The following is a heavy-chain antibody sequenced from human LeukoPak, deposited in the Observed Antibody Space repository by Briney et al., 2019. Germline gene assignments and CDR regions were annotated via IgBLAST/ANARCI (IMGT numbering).Heavy chain of an antibody. V-gene: IGHV1-46*01. CDR3: ASSSGGSYEDWFDP. J-gene: IGHJ5*02. CDR1: GYTFTSYY. Sequence: ASVKVSCKASGYTFTSYYMHWVRQAPGQGLEWMGVIYPSGGSTSYAQKFQGRVTMTRDTSTSTVYMELSSLRSGDTAVYYCASSSGGSYEDWFDPWGQGTLVTVSS. CDR2: IYPSGGST. D-gene: IGHD1-26*01.